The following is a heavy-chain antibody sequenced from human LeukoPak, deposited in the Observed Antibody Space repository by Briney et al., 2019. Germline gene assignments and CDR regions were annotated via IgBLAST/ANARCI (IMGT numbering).Heavy chain of an antibody. CDR1: GGSISSNNYY. Sequence: SETLSLTCTVSGGSISSNNYYWGWIRQPPGKGLEWIGSIYYSGSSYYNPSLKSRVTISVDTSKNQFSLKLSSVTAADTAVYYCARQFYYYYYMDVWGKGTPVTVSS. V-gene: IGHV4-39*01. J-gene: IGHJ6*03. CDR3: ARQFYYYYYMDV. CDR2: IYYSGSS.